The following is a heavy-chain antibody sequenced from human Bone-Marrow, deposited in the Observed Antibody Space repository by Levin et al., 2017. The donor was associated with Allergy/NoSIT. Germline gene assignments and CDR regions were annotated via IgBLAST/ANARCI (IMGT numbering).Heavy chain of an antibody. CDR2: IIPILGIA. V-gene: IGHV1-69*04. D-gene: IGHD5-12*01. CDR3: ARDSRDRDVDNFDY. J-gene: IGHJ4*02. CDR1: GGTFSSYA. Sequence: SVKVSCKASGGTFSSYAISWVRQAPGQGLEWMGRIIPILGIANYAQKFQGRVTITADKSTSTAYMELSSLRSEDTAVYYCARDSRDRDVDNFDYWGQGTLVTVSS.